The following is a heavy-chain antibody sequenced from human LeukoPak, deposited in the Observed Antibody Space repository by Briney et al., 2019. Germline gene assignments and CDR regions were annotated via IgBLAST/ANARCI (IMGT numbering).Heavy chain of an antibody. D-gene: IGHD3-10*01. V-gene: IGHV4-34*01. CDR1: GGSFSGYY. J-gene: IGHJ4*02. CDR2: INHSGST. Sequence: SETLSLTCAVYGGSFSGYYWSWIRQPPGKGLEWIGEINHSGSTNYNPSLKSRVTISVDTSKNQFSLKLSSVTAADTAVYYCARGLTAHAGSFGYWGQGTLVTVSS. CDR3: ARGLTAHAGSFGY.